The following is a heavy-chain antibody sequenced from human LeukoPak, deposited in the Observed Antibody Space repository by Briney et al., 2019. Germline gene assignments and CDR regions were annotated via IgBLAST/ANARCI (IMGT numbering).Heavy chain of an antibody. D-gene: IGHD3-22*01. CDR3: ARDGVPYYDSSGYRFDY. V-gene: IGHV1-46*01. CDR1: GYTFTSYY. CDR2: INPSGGST. Sequence: ASVKVSCKASGYTFTSYYMHWVRQAPGQGLEWMGIINPSGGSTSYAQKFQGRVTMTRDTSTSTVYMELSSLRSEDTAVYYCARDGVPYYDSSGYRFDYWGQGTLVTVSS. J-gene: IGHJ4*02.